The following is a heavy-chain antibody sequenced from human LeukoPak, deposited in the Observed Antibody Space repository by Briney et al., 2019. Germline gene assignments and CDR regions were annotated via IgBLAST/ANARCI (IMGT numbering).Heavy chain of an antibody. Sequence: GGSLRLSCAASVFTDITNDMTGVRQAPGKGLEWVSVLYSDGNTKYADSVQCRFTISRHNSKNTLYLEMNSLSPDDTAVYYCARGVEPLAANTLAYWGQGTLVTVSS. V-gene: IGHV3-53*04. CDR2: LYSDGNT. D-gene: IGHD1-14*01. CDR3: ARGVEPLAANTLAY. CDR1: VFTDITND. J-gene: IGHJ4*02.